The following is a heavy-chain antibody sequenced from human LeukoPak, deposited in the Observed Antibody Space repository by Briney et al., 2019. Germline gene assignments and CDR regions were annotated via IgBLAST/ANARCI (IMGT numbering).Heavy chain of an antibody. V-gene: IGHV4-59*11. J-gene: IGHJ6*02. CDR2: RYDSGST. Sequence: PSETLPLTCTVSGGSMSGHYWTWIRQSPGEGLEWIGSRYDSGSTKYNPSLKSRLTISVDTSKNQFSLNLNSVTAADTAVYYCARGYGPVDVWGQGTTVTVSS. CDR1: GGSMSGHY. D-gene: IGHD3-10*01. CDR3: ARGYGPVDV.